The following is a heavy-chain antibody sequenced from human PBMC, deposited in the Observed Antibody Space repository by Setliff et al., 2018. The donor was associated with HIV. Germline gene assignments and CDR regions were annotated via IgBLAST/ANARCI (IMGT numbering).Heavy chain of an antibody. CDR1: GFTFSSYS. Sequence: GGSLRLSCAASGFTFSSYSMNWVRQAAGKGLEWISYNGIINGAKHYADSMEGRFTISRDDAKNSLYLQMDSLRAEDTAVYYCVRERDWAFDYWGQGILVTVSS. D-gene: IGHD3-9*01. V-gene: IGHV3-48*01. J-gene: IGHJ4*02. CDR2: NGIINGAK. CDR3: VRERDWAFDY.